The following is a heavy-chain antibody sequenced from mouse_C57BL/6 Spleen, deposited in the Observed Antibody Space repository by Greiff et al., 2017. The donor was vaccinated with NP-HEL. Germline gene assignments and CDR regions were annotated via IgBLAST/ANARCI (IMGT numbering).Heavy chain of an antibody. D-gene: IGHD2-1*01. Sequence: DVKLQESGPGLVKPSQSLSLTCSVTGYSITSGYYWNWIRQFPGNKLEWMGYISYDGSNNYNPSLKNRISITRDTSKNQFFLKLNSVTTEDTATYYCAREGIYYDYYAMDYWGQGTSVTVSS. CDR2: ISYDGSN. CDR1: GYSITSGYY. J-gene: IGHJ4*01. V-gene: IGHV3-6*01. CDR3: AREGIYYDYYAMDY.